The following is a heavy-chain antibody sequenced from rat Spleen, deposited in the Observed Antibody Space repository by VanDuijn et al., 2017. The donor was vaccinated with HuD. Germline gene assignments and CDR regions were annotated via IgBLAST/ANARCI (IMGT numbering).Heavy chain of an antibody. J-gene: IGHJ4*01. Sequence: EVQLVESDGGLVQPGRSLKLSCAASGFTFSDYYMAWVRQAPTKGLEWVATISYDGSSTYYRDSLKGRFTVSRDNAKSTLYLQMDSLRSEDTATYYCTRGYVMDAWGQGASVTVSS. V-gene: IGHV5-29*01. CDR1: GFTFSDYY. CDR3: TRGYVMDA. CDR2: ISYDGSST.